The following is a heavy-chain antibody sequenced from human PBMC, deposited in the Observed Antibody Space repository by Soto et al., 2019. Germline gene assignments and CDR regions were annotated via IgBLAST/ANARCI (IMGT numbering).Heavy chain of an antibody. J-gene: IGHJ4*02. CDR1: GFSFSDYD. D-gene: IGHD6-13*01. CDR3: TRQFTASWYGDY. Sequence: QVQLVESGGGVVQPGRSLRLSCAASGFSFSDYDMHWVRQAPGKGLEWVAVIWYDGNKKYYADSVKGRFTVSRDNSKITLYLQMNSLRAEDTAVYYCTRQFTASWYGDYWGQGTLVTVSS. CDR2: IWYDGNKK. V-gene: IGHV3-33*01.